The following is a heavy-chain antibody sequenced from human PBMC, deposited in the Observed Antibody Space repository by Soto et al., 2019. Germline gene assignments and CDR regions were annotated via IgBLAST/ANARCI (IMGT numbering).Heavy chain of an antibody. J-gene: IGHJ6*02. CDR3: SHRRGMIMDL. CDR2: ISGDDEK. CDR1: GFSLITGGVS. D-gene: IGHD3-16*01. V-gene: IGHV2-5*02. Sequence: QITLKESGPTQVKPTQTLTLTCTFSGFSLITGGVSVAWIRQPPGKALEWLALISGDDEKRYSPSLKSRLTIPKDTTKNPGGFNMTNMDPLDTATYYCSHRRGMIMDLWGQGTKVPVSS.